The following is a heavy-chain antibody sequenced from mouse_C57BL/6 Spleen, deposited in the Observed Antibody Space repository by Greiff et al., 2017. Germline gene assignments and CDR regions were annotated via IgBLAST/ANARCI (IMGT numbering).Heavy chain of an antibody. V-gene: IGHV1-52*01. CDR1: GYTFTSYW. CDR3: ARGDYYYGVDY. D-gene: IGHD1-1*01. J-gene: IGHJ2*01. CDR2: IYPSDSET. Sequence: VQLQQPGAELVRPGSSVKLSCKASGYTFTSYWMHWVKQRPIQGLEWIGNIYPSDSETHYNQKFKDKATLTVDKSSSTAYMQLSSLTSEDSAVYYCARGDYYYGVDYWGQGTTLTVSA.